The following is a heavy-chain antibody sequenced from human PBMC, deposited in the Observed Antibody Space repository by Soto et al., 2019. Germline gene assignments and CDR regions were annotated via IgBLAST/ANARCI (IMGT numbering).Heavy chain of an antibody. D-gene: IGHD2-15*01. V-gene: IGHV1-18*01. J-gene: IGHJ3*02. Sequence: ASVKVSCKASGYTFTSYGISWVRQAPGQGLEWMGWISAYNGNTNYAQKLQGRVTMTTDTSTSTAYMELRSLRSDDTAVYYCARDLGYFSGGSCNHDAFDIWGQGTMVTVSS. CDR1: GYTFTSYG. CDR2: ISAYNGNT. CDR3: ARDLGYFSGGSCNHDAFDI.